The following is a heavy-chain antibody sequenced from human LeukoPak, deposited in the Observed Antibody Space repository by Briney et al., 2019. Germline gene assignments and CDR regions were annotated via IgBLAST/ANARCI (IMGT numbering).Heavy chain of an antibody. CDR1: GYTFTSYG. J-gene: IGHJ4*02. CDR3: ARGIAAAGIGDEYYFDY. D-gene: IGHD6-13*01. Sequence: ASVKVSCKASGYTFTSYGISWVRQAPGQGLEWMGWISAYNGNTHYAQKLQGRVTMTTDTSTSTAYMELRSLRSDDTAVYYCARGIAAAGIGDEYYFDYWGQGTLVTVSS. CDR2: ISAYNGNT. V-gene: IGHV1-18*01.